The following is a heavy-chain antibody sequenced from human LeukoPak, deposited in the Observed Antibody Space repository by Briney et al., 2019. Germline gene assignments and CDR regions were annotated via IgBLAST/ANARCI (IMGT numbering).Heavy chain of an antibody. CDR1: GGSISSYY. J-gene: IGHJ6*02. CDR3: ARGNDSWSGYSYYYYYYGMDV. D-gene: IGHD3-3*01. V-gene: IGHV4-59*01. Sequence: SETLSLTCTVSGGSISSYYWSWIRQPPGKGLEWIAYIHYSGSTNYNPSPKSRVTISLDTSKSQFSLKLSSMTAADTAVYYCARGNDSWSGYSYYYYYYGMDVWGQGTTVTVSS. CDR2: IHYSGST.